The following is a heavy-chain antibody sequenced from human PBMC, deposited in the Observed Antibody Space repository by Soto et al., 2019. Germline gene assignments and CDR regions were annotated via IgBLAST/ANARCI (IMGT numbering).Heavy chain of an antibody. V-gene: IGHV4-31*03. CDR1: GGSISSGGYY. J-gene: IGHJ6*02. D-gene: IGHD3-16*01. CDR2: IYYSGTT. Sequence: SETLSVTCTVSGGSISSGGYYWTWIRQHPGKGLEWIGFIYYSGTTFYNPSLKSRITISVDTSKNQFSLNLNSVTAADTAVYYCERLGVGGSAYPYGMDVWGQGSTVTVSS. CDR3: ERLGVGGSAYPYGMDV.